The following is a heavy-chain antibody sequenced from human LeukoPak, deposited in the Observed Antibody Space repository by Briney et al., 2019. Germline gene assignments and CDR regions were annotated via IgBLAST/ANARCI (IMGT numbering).Heavy chain of an antibody. CDR3: ARDLRNYDILTGYYRMGYYYYMDV. CDR2: IYYSGST. V-gene: IGHV4-61*08. J-gene: IGHJ6*03. D-gene: IGHD3-9*01. Sequence: SETLSLTCTVSGGSISSGDYYWRWIRQPPGKGLEWIGYIYYSGSTNYNPSLKSRVTISVDTSKNQFSLKLSSVTAADTAVYYCARDLRNYDILTGYYRMGYYYYMDVWGKGTTVTVSS. CDR1: GGSISSGDYY.